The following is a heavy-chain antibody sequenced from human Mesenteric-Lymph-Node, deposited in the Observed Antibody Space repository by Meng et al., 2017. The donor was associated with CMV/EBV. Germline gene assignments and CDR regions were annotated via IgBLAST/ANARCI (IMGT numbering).Heavy chain of an antibody. CDR1: GSSISSSRYY. Sequence: SETLSLTCTVSGSSISSSRYYWGWIRQPPGKGLEWIGNIHYSGNTYYNPSLKSRVTISVDTSKDQFSLKLSSVTAADTALYYCTRDGSKYYYYAMDVWGQGTTVTVSS. CDR2: IHYSGNT. CDR3: TRDGSKYYYYAMDV. J-gene: IGHJ6*02. V-gene: IGHV4-39*07. D-gene: IGHD1-14*01.